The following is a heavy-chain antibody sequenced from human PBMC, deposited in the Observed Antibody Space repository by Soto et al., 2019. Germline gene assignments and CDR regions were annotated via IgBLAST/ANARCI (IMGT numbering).Heavy chain of an antibody. Sequence: QVQLQESGPGLVKSSETLFLTCAVSGGSITSNNLWSWIRHPPGQGLEWIGEIYHSGSANYNPSRQSRIIMXXDXSXXQFALKLNSVTAADTAVYYGARGSTTVVTPNWFDPWGQGTLVTVSS. V-gene: IGHV4-4*02. CDR2: IYHSGSA. D-gene: IGHD4-17*01. CDR1: GGSITSNNL. J-gene: IGHJ5*02. CDR3: ARGSTTVVTPNWFDP.